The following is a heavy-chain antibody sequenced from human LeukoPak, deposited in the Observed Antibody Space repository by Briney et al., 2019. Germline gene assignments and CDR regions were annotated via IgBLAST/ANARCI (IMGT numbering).Heavy chain of an antibody. Sequence: GSLRLSCAASGFTFSSYEMNWVRQAPGKGLEWVSYISSSGSTIYYADSVKGRFTISRDNAKNSLYLQMNSLRAEDTAVYYCARAGIAVAGFDYWGQGTLVTVSS. D-gene: IGHD6-19*01. V-gene: IGHV3-48*03. CDR3: ARAGIAVAGFDY. CDR1: GFTFSSYE. CDR2: ISSSGSTI. J-gene: IGHJ4*02.